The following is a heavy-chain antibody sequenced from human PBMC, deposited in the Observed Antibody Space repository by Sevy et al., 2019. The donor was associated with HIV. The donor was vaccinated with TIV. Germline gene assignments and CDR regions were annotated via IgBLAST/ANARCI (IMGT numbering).Heavy chain of an antibody. J-gene: IGHJ4*02. D-gene: IGHD2-2*01. CDR3: ARDMLGYCSSTSCYAEGYFDY. Sequence: SETLSLTCTVSGGSISSYYWSWIRQPPGKGLEWIGYIYYSGGTNYNPSLKSRVTISVDTSKNQFSLKLSSVTAADTAVYYCARDMLGYCSSTSCYAEGYFDYWGQGTLVTVSS. CDR1: GGSISSYY. CDR2: IYYSGGT. V-gene: IGHV4-59*01.